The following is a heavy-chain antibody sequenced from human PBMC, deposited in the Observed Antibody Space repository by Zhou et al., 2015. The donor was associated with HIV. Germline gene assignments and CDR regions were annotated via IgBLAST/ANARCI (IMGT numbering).Heavy chain of an antibody. J-gene: IGHJ3*02. CDR1: GGTFSSYA. CDR2: IIPIFGTA. V-gene: IGHV1-69*01. Sequence: QVQLVQSGAEVKKPGSSVKVSCKASGGTFSSYAISWVRQAPGQGLEWMGGIIPIFGTANYAQKFQGRVTITADESTSTAYMELSSLRSEDTAVYYCARDLPLTLIAVAGTGNAFDIWGQGTMVTVSS. CDR3: ARDLPLTLIAVAGTGNAFDI. D-gene: IGHD6-19*01.